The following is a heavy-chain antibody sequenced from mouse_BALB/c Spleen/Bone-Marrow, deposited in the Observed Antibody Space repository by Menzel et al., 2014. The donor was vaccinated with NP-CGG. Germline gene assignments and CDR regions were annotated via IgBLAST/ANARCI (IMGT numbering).Heavy chain of an antibody. D-gene: IGHD2-3*01. J-gene: IGHJ3*01. CDR3: ARYDGPAWFAY. Sequence: VKLQESGAEPVKPGASVKLSCKASGYTFTSYWIHWVKLRPGHGLEWIGEINPSNGRTNYNEKLKNEATLTVDKSSSTAYIQLSSLTSEDSAVYYCARYDGPAWFAYWGQGTLVTVS. V-gene: IGHV1S81*02. CDR1: GYTFTSYW. CDR2: INPSNGRT.